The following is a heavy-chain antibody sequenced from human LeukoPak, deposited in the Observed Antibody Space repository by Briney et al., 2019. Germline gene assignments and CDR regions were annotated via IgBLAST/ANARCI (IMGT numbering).Heavy chain of an antibody. D-gene: IGHD2-15*01. J-gene: IGHJ3*01. V-gene: IGHV4-59*01. CDR2: ISYSGST. CDR1: GASIRSFY. CDR3: AQQVVGTSDTFDV. Sequence: SETLSLTCSVSGASIRSFYWSWIRQSPGKGLEWIGYISYSGSTKYNPSLKSRATMSADTSKTQLSLRLNSVTAADTAVYFCAQQVVGTSDTFDVWGQGTLVTASS.